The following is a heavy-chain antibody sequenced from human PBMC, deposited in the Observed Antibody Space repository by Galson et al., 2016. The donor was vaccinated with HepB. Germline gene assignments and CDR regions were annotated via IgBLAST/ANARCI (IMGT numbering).Heavy chain of an antibody. CDR3: ARRPPVTGRSGHYFDS. D-gene: IGHD4-11*01. V-gene: IGHV5-51*01. Sequence: QSGAEVTKPGESLQISCKGSGYSFSSHWIGWVRQMPGKGLEWMGIISTGDSDTRYSQSFQGQVTISVDKAINTAYMQWSSLKASDSGIYYCARRPPVTGRSGHYFDSWGQGTLVTVSS. CDR1: GYSFSSHW. CDR2: ISTGDSDT. J-gene: IGHJ4*02.